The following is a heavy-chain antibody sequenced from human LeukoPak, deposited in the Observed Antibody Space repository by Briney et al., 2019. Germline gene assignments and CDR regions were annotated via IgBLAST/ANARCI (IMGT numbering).Heavy chain of an antibody. V-gene: IGHV3-23*01. D-gene: IGHD1-26*01. CDR2: ISGSGGST. CDR3: AKIEVGATRYFDY. CDR1: GFTFSTYG. Sequence: GGSLRLSCAASGFTFSTYGMSWVRQAPGKGLEWVSAISGSGGSTYYADSVKGRFTISRDNSKNTLYLQMNSLRAEDTAVYYCAKIEVGATRYFDYWGQGTLVTVSS. J-gene: IGHJ4*02.